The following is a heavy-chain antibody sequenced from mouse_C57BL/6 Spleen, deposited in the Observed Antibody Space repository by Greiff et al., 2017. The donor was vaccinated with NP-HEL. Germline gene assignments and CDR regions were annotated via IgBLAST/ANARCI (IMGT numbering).Heavy chain of an antibody. J-gene: IGHJ3*01. D-gene: IGHD2-4*01. Sequence: VKLQESGAELARPGASVKLSCKASGYTFTSYGISWVKQRTGQGLAWIGEIYPRSGNTYYNEKFKGKATLTADKSSSTAYMELRSLTSEDSAVYFCARRYDYDGFAYWGQGTLVTVSS. V-gene: IGHV1-81*01. CDR3: ARRYDYDGFAY. CDR1: GYTFTSYG. CDR2: IYPRSGNT.